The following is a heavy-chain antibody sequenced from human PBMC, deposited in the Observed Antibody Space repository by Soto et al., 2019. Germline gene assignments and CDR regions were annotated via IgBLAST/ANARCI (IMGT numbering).Heavy chain of an antibody. J-gene: IGHJ4*01. D-gene: IGHD5-18*01. V-gene: IGHV3-7*01. CDR3: GSSRGIQLNY. CDR1: GYTFSSHW. CDR2: IKQDGSER. Sequence: GGSLSLSCAASGYTFSSHWMSWVRQAPGKGMEWVANIKQDGSERYYVVSVKGRFTIARDNAHSSLYLQMDSLRAEDPAVDYCGSSRGIQLNYWGQGTLVTVSS.